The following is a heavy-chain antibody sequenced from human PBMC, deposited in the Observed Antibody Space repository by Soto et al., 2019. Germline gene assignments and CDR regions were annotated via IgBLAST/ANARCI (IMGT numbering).Heavy chain of an antibody. J-gene: IGHJ6*02. V-gene: IGHV3-48*02. CDR1: GFTFSSYS. D-gene: IGHD5-18*01. CDR3: ARDQERYSYGEFYYYYGMDV. Sequence: PGGSLRLSCAASGFTFSSYSMNWVRQAPGKGLEWVSYISSSSSTIYYADSVKGRFTISRDNAKNSLYLQMNSLRDEGTAVYYCARDQERYSYGEFYYYYGMDVWGQGTTVTVSS. CDR2: ISSSSSTI.